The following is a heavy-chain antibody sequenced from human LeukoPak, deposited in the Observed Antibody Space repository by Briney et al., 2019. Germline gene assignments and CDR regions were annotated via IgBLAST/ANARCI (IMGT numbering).Heavy chain of an antibody. CDR1: GYTLTELS. CDR2: FDPEDGET. CDR3: ATASPYCSRTSCADY. J-gene: IGHJ4*02. D-gene: IGHD2-2*01. Sequence: ASVKVSCKVSGYTLTELSMHWVRQAPGKGLEWMGGFDPEDGETIYAQKFQGRVTMTEDTSTDTAYMEVSNLRSEDTAVYYCATASPYCSRTSCADYWGQGTLVTVSS. V-gene: IGHV1-24*01.